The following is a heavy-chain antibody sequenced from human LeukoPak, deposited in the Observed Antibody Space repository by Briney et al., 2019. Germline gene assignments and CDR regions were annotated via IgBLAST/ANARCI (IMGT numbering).Heavy chain of an antibody. Sequence: GASVKVSCKASGGTFSRYTISWVRQPPGQGVAGMGRLIPILGMANYAQKFQGRVTITADKSTSTAYMELSSLRSEDTAVYYCARDREIIPDPGIALEGVWFDPWGQGTLVTVSS. CDR1: GGTFSRYT. CDR2: LIPILGMA. J-gene: IGHJ5*02. V-gene: IGHV1-69*04. CDR3: ARDREIIPDPGIALEGVWFDP. D-gene: IGHD6-19*01.